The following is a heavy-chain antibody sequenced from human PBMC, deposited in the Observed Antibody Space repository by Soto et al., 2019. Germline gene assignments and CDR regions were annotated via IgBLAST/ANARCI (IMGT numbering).Heavy chain of an antibody. CDR1: GGTFSSYA. Sequence: ASVKVSCKASGGTFSSYAISWVRQAPGQELEWMGGIIPIFGTANYAQKFQGRVTITADESTSTAYMELSSLRSEDTAVYYCARVGGDNYYYYMDVWGKGTTVTVSS. J-gene: IGHJ6*03. CDR2: IIPIFGTA. D-gene: IGHD2-21*01. CDR3: ARVGGDNYYYYMDV. V-gene: IGHV1-69*13.